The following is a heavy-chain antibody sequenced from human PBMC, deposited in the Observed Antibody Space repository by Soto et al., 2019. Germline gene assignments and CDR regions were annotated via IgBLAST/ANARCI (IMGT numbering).Heavy chain of an antibody. V-gene: IGHV4-4*07. CDR1: GCSISSYW. CDR2: VYSSGTT. J-gene: IGHJ4*02. Sequence: SQTLSLTYSVSGCSISSYWWSWILQPAGKGLEWIGRVYSSGTTDYNPSLNSRATLSVETSKNQFSLKLSSVTAADTAVYYCARDIGSYAYGEGYWGQGIQVTVSS. D-gene: IGHD2-21*01. CDR3: ARDIGSYAYGEGY.